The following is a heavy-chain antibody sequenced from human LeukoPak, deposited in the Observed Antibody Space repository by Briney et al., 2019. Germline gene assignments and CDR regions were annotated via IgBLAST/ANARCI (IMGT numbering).Heavy chain of an antibody. CDR1: GFTFSDYY. CDR2: INSSGSTI. Sequence: GGSLRLSCAASGFTFSDYYMSWIGQAPGKGLEWVSYINSSGSTIYYADSVKGRFTISRDNAKNSLYLQMNSLRAEDTAVYYCAREGDSSDHYYYYGMDVWGQGTTVTVSS. J-gene: IGHJ6*02. D-gene: IGHD6-25*01. CDR3: AREGDSSDHYYYYGMDV. V-gene: IGHV3-11*01.